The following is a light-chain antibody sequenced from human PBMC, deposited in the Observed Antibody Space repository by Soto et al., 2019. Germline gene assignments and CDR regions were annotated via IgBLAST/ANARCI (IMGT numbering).Light chain of an antibody. CDR2: DVS. CDR3: QQYNAYYS. Sequence: DIQMTQSPPTLPASAGDRVTITCWASQDISRWLAWYQQKPGKALELLIYDVSTLQGGVPSRFSGTGSGTEFTLTISSLQPEDFATYYCQQYNAYYSFGQGTKVEIK. CDR1: QDISRW. J-gene: IGKJ2*03. V-gene: IGKV1-5*01.